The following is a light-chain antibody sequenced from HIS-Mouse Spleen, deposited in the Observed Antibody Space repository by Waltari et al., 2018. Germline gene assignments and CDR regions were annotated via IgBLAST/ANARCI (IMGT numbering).Light chain of an antibody. Sequence: QSALTQPRPVSGSPGPSVTISCTGTSSHSGCFNYVPWYQQHPGKAPKLMFYDVSKRPSGVPDRFSGSKSGNTASLTISGLQAEDEADYYCCSYAGSYTWVFGGGTKLTVL. J-gene: IGLJ3*02. CDR2: DVS. CDR3: CSYAGSYTWV. CDR1: SSHSGCFNY. V-gene: IGLV2-11*01.